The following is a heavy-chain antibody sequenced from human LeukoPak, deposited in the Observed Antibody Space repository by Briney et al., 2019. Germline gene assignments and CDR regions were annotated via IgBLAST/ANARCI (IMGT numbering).Heavy chain of an antibody. V-gene: IGHV4-39*01. CDR2: IYYSGNT. Sequence: PSETLSLTCTVSGDSISTSNSYWGWIRQPPGKGLEWIGSIYYSGNTYYNASLKSRVTISVDTSKNQFSLNLSSVTAADTAVYYCARQPLTSNWPIDYWGQGTLVTVSS. CDR3: ARQPLTSNWPIDY. CDR1: GDSISTSNSY. D-gene: IGHD6-13*01. J-gene: IGHJ4*02.